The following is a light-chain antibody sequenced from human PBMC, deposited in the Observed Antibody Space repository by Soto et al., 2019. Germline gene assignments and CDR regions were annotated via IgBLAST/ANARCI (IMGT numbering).Light chain of an antibody. Sequence: VMTQSPATLSVSPGERATLSCRASQSLRSSLAWYQQKPGQAPRLLIYGASTRATGIPARFSGSGSGTEFTLTISSLQSXDXAXXXXXQYNIWPQTFGQGTKVEIK. J-gene: IGKJ1*01. CDR3: XQYNIWPQT. V-gene: IGKV3-15*01. CDR1: QSLRSS. CDR2: GAS.